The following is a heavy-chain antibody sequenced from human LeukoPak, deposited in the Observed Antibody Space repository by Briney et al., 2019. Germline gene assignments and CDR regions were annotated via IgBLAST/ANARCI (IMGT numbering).Heavy chain of an antibody. CDR3: ARDARDILNSYYHMVV. CDR2: IDQSGST. CDR1: GGSFSGYY. V-gene: IGHV4-34*01. J-gene: IGHJ6*03. D-gene: IGHD3-9*01. Sequence: SETLSLTCAVYGGSFSGYYWSWIRQSPGKGLEWIGEIDQSGSTNHNPSLKSRVTMSVDTSKNQFSLKLSSVTAADTAVYYCARDARDILNSYYHMVVWGKGTTVTVSS.